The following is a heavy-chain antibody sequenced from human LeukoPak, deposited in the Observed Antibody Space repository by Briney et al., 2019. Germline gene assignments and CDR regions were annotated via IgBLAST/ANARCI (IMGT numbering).Heavy chain of an antibody. CDR2: INSDGSIT. V-gene: IGHV3-74*01. D-gene: IGHD2/OR15-2a*01. CDR3: VSFYETY. J-gene: IGHJ4*02. Sequence: GGSLRLSCAASGFTFTTYWMHWVRRAPGKGLVWVSHINSDGSITSYADSVKGRFTISRDNAKNTVYLQMNSLRAEDTAVYYCVSFYETYWGRGTLVTVSS. CDR1: GFTFTTYW.